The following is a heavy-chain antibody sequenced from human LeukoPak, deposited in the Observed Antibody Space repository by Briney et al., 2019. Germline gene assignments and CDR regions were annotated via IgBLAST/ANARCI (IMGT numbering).Heavy chain of an antibody. CDR1: GFIFSHYG. CDR2: IWSDGSNR. J-gene: IGHJ4*01. V-gene: IGHV3-33*01. D-gene: IGHD4-11*01. Sequence: PGGSLRLSCEASGFIFSHYGMHWVRQAPGKGLEWVAVIWSDGSNRFYAGSVKGRFTISRDNSQNTVFLQMDSLRAEDTATYYCARDAQRGFDYSNSLKYWGHGTLVTVSS. CDR3: ARDAQRGFDYSNSLKY.